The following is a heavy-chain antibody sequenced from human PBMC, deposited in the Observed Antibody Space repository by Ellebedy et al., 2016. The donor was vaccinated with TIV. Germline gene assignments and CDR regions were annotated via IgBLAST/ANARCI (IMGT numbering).Heavy chain of an antibody. CDR2: ISASGDST. CDR3: AKDIALFDY. Sequence: GESLKISCAASGFTFSSYAMSWVRQAPGKGLEWVSGISASGDSTYYAGSVGGRFTISRDNSKNTLSLQMNSLRAEDTAVYYCAKDIALFDYWGQGILVTVSS. V-gene: IGHV3-23*01. D-gene: IGHD3-16*02. J-gene: IGHJ4*02. CDR1: GFTFSSYA.